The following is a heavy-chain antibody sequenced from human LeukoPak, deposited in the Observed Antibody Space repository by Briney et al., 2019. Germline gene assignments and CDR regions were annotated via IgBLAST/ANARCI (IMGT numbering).Heavy chain of an antibody. J-gene: IGHJ6*02. D-gene: IGHD6-19*01. Sequence: ASVKVSCKASGYTFTDNYIHWLRQAPGQGLEWMGWLNPDSAGTSYARKFQGRVSMTRDTSISTAYMELSGLTSDDTAIYYCARGGKQWLVRYYYGVGVWGQGTTVIVSS. V-gene: IGHV1-2*02. CDR1: GYTFTDNY. CDR2: LNPDSAGT. CDR3: ARGGKQWLVRYYYGVGV.